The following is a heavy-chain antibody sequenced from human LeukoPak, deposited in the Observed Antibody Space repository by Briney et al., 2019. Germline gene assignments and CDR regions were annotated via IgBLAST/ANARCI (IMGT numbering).Heavy chain of an antibody. CDR2: VHSIGYT. D-gene: IGHD3-10*01. V-gene: IGHV4-59*08. CDR1: GGSISSYY. Sequence: ASETLSLTCTVPGGSISSYYWGWIRQPPGKGLEWIAYVHSIGYTNYNPSLKSRVTISMDTSKDQFSLKLISVTAADTAVYHCARHITDSGSAFDLWGRGTPVTVSS. CDR3: ARHITDSGSAFDL. J-gene: IGHJ2*01.